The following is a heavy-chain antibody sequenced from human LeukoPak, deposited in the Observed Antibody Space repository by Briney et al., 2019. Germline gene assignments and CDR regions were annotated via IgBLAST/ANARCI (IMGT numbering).Heavy chain of an antibody. Sequence: GGSLRLSCAASGFTVSSNYMSWVRQAPGKGLEWVSVIYIGGSTSYADSVKGRFTISRDNSKNTVFLQMNSLRAEDTALYYCARAPPDVDTTMAMDHWGRGTLVTVFS. CDR2: IYIGGST. J-gene: IGHJ4*02. V-gene: IGHV3-53*01. CDR3: ARAPPDVDTTMAMDH. CDR1: GFTVSSNY. D-gene: IGHD5-18*01.